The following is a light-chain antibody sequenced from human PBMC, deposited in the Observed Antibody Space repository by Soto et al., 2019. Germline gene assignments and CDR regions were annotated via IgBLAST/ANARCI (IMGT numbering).Light chain of an antibody. J-gene: IGLJ2*01. CDR2: TDN. CDR1: NSNVGSNT. V-gene: IGLV1-44*01. Sequence: QTVVTQPPSVSGTPGQRITISCSGSNSNVGSNTVNWYQQLPGAAPKLLMYTDNQRPSRVPDRFSGSKSGTAASLAISGLLVEDEGEYYCAAWDDGLRAVVFGGGTKLTVL. CDR3: AAWDDGLRAVV.